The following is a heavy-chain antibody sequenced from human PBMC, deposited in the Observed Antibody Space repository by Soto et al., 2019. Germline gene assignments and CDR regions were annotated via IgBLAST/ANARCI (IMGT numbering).Heavy chain of an antibody. V-gene: IGHV4-31*03. CDR1: GGSISSGGYY. J-gene: IGHJ3*02. CDR2: IYYSGST. Sequence: QVQLQESGPGLVKPSQTLSLTCTVSGGSISSGGYYWSWIRQHPGKGLEWIGYIYYSGSTYYNPSLKSRVTISVDTSKNQFSLKLSSVTAADTAVYYCVRHVSTGTTSDDAFDIWGQGTMVTVSS. D-gene: IGHD1-1*01. CDR3: VRHVSTGTTSDDAFDI.